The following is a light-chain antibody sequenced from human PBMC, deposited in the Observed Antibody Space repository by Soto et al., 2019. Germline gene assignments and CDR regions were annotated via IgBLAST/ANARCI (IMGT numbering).Light chain of an antibody. J-gene: IGKJ4*01. CDR3: QQYKDWPPLS. V-gene: IGKV3D-15*01. Sequence: EIVMTQSPVTLSVSPGERVTLSCRASQNVNINLAWYQQRPGQAPRVLIYGASNSASGIPDRFSGSGSGTVFTLTISSLEPDDFALYCCQQYKDWPPLSVGGGPRVEIK. CDR2: GAS. CDR1: QNVNIN.